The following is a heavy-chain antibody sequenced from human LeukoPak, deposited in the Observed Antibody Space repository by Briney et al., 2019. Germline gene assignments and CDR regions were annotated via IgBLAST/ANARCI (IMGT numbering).Heavy chain of an antibody. CDR2: INPNSGGT. Sequence: SVKVSCKASGYTFTGYYMHLVRQAPGQGLGWMGWINPNSGGTNYAQKFQGRVTMTRDTSISTAYMELSRLRSDDTAVYYCARDGAARPEYDYWGQGTLVTVSS. D-gene: IGHD6-6*01. J-gene: IGHJ4*02. V-gene: IGHV1-2*02. CDR3: ARDGAARPEYDY. CDR1: GYTFTGYY.